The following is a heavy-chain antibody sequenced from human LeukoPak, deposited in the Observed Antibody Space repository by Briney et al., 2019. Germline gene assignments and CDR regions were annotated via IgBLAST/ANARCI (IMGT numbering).Heavy chain of an antibody. J-gene: IGHJ4*02. V-gene: IGHV4-39*01. CDR1: GGSVNSSSYY. CDR2: IYYSGST. CDR3: RIIYCKATNCYAKGDY. D-gene: IGHD2-2*01. Sequence: ASETLSLTCTASGGSVNSSSYYWGWIRQPPGKGLEWIGSIYYSGSTYYNPSLKSRLTISVDTSNNQFSLNLSSVTAADTAVYYCRIIYCKATNCYAKGDYWSQGTLVTISS.